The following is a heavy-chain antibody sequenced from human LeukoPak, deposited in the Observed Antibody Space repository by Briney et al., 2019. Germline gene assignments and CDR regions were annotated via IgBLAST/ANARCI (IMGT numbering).Heavy chain of an antibody. CDR2: IYSDGNT. CDR3: AKSFGSGWYLDY. V-gene: IGHV3-53*01. Sequence: GGSLRLSCAASGVAVSDNYMSWVRQAPGKGLEWVSVIYSDGNTFYADSVKGRFTSSRDNSMNTLYLQMNSLRAEDTAVYYCAKSFGSGWYLDYWGQGTLVTVSS. J-gene: IGHJ4*02. D-gene: IGHD6-19*01. CDR1: GVAVSDNY.